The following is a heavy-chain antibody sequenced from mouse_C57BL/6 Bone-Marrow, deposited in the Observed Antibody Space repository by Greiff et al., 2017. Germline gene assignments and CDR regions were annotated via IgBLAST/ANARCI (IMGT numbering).Heavy chain of an antibody. J-gene: IGHJ2*01. CDR1: GFNIKDDY. CDR3: TTGITTVIADFDD. D-gene: IGHD1-1*01. Sequence: VQLQQSGAELVRPGASVKLSCTASGFNIKDDYMHWVKQRPEQGLEWIGWIDPETGDPESASKFQGKATITADTSSNTANLQLSSLTSEGTAVYYCTTGITTVIADFDDWGQGATLAVSS. CDR2: IDPETGDP. V-gene: IGHV14-4*01.